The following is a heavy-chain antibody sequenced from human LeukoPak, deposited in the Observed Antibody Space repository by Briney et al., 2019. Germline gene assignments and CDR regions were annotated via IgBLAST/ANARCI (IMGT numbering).Heavy chain of an antibody. D-gene: IGHD3-9*01. CDR3: ARDYDILTGYQANLDY. CDR2: ISYDGRNK. CDR1: GFTFSSYA. V-gene: IGHV3-30*04. J-gene: IGHJ4*02. Sequence: PGGSLRLSCAASGFTFSSYAMHWVRQAPGKGLEWVAVISYDGRNKYYADSVKGRFTISRDNSKNTLYLQMNSLRAEDTAVYYCARDYDILTGYQANLDYWGQGTLVTVSS.